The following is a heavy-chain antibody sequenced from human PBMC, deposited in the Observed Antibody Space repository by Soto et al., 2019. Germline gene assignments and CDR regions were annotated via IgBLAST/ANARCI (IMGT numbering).Heavy chain of an antibody. CDR2: IIPIFDTA. CDR3: ASHGITGTWVYYYGMDV. J-gene: IGHJ6*02. V-gene: IGHV1-69*12. CDR1: GGTFSSYA. D-gene: IGHD1-7*01. Sequence: QVQLVQSGAEVKKPGSSVKVSCKASGGTFSSYAISWVRQAPGQGLEWMGGIIPIFDTADYAQKFQGRVTITEDESTSTAYMELSSLRCEDTAVYYCASHGITGTWVYYYGMDVWGQGTTVTVSS.